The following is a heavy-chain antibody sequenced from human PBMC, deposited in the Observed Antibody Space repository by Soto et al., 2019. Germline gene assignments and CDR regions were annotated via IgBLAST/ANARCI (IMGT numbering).Heavy chain of an antibody. V-gene: IGHV3-49*03. CDR2: ITSQTYGGTT. CDR3: TRGGAVAAPYY. CDR1: GFTVADYA. Sequence: GGSLRLSCTASGFTVADYAVSWFRQAPGKGLEWLGFITSQTYGGTTEYAPSVKGRFTISRDDSKIMAYLQMNSLKTEDTAVYFCTRGGAVAAPYYWGQGTLVTVSS. D-gene: IGHD6-13*01. J-gene: IGHJ4*02.